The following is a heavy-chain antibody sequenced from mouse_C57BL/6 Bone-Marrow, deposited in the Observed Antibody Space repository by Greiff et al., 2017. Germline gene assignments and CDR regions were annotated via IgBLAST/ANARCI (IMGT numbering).Heavy chain of an antibody. Sequence: QVQLQQPGTELVKPGASVKLSCKASGYTFTSYWMHWVKQRPGQGLEWIGNINPSNGSTNYNEKFKGKATLTVDKSSSTAYMQLRSLTSEDSAVYYCARPRDYGVLDYWGQGTTLTVSS. CDR3: ARPRDYGVLDY. D-gene: IGHD2-4*01. CDR2: INPSNGST. V-gene: IGHV1-53*01. J-gene: IGHJ2*01. CDR1: GYTFTSYW.